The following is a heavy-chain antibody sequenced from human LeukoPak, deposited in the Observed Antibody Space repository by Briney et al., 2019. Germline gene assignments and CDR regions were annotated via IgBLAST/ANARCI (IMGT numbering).Heavy chain of an antibody. D-gene: IGHD2-21*01. CDR2: ISSSSSYI. CDR3: ARGRLDYFDY. CDR1: GFNFDDYV. Sequence: GGSLRLSCAASGFNFDDYVMTWVRQAPGKGLEWVSSISSSSSYIYYADSVKGRFTISRDNARNSLYLQMNSLRAEDTAVYYCARGRLDYFDYWGQGTLVTVSS. J-gene: IGHJ4*02. V-gene: IGHV3-21*01.